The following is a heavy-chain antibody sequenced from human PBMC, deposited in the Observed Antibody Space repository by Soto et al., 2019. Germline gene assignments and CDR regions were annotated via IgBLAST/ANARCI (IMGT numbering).Heavy chain of an antibody. CDR2: ITWNSGYI. CDR1: GFTFDDYA. J-gene: IGHJ4*02. Sequence: HPGGSLRLSCAASGFTFDDYAMHWVRQAPGKGLEWVSYITWNSGYIGYADSVKGRFTISRDNANNSLYLQMNSLKPEDTAFYYCAKALYGSSSSPIDYWGQGTLVTVPS. CDR3: AKALYGSSSSPIDY. D-gene: IGHD6-13*01. V-gene: IGHV3-9*01.